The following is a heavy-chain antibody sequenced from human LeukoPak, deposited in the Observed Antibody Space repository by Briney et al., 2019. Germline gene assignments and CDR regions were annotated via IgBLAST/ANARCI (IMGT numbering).Heavy chain of an antibody. Sequence: GGSLRLSCSASGFTFSTYSMNWVRQASGKGLEWVGRITTKPSNYATAYAASVKGRFTISRDDSENTAYLQMSSLKTEDTAAYFCTTYRSGHYWGQGTLVTVSS. CDR3: TTYRSGHY. CDR1: GFTFSTYS. D-gene: IGHD6-19*01. CDR2: ITTKPSNYAT. J-gene: IGHJ4*02. V-gene: IGHV3-73*01.